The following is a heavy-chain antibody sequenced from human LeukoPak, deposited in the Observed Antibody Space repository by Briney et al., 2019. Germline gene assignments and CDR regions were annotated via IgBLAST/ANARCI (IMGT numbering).Heavy chain of an antibody. V-gene: IGHV4-38-2*02. CDR1: GYSISSGYY. CDR3: ARITYCSGGSCYSGSSHYYYYYYMDV. CDR2: IYHSGST. Sequence: SETLSLTCTVSGYSISSGYYWGWIRQPPGKGLEWIGSIYHSGSTYYNPSLKSRVTISVDASKNQFSLKLSSVTAADTAVYYCARITYCSGGSCYSGSSHYYYYYYMDVWGKGTTVTVSS. J-gene: IGHJ6*03. D-gene: IGHD2-15*01.